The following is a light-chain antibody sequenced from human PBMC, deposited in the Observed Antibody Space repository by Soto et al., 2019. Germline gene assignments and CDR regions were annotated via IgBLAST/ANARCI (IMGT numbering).Light chain of an antibody. Sequence: EIVLTQSPGTLSLSPGERATLSCRASQSLSSSNLAWYQHKPGQAPRLLIYHASSRATGIPDRFSGSGSGTDFTLTISRLEPEDFAVYYCQHHGSPYTFGQGTKLETK. CDR3: QHHGSPYT. V-gene: IGKV3-20*01. CDR2: HAS. CDR1: QSLSSSN. J-gene: IGKJ2*01.